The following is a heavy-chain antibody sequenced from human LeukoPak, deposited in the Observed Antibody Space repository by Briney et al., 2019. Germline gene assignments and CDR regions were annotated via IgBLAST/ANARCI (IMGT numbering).Heavy chain of an antibody. CDR1: GYSISSGYY. CDR3: ARPHSYYYYYYMDV. V-gene: IGHV4-38-2*02. Sequence: SETLSLTCTVSGYSISSGYYWGWIRQPPGKGLEWIGEINHSGSTNYNPSLKGRVTISVDTSKNQFSLKLSSVTAADTAVYYCARPHSYYYYYYMDVWGKGTTVTVSS. CDR2: INHSGST. J-gene: IGHJ6*03.